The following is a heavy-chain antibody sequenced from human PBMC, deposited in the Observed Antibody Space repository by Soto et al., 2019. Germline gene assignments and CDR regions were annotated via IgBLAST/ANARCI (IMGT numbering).Heavy chain of an antibody. CDR1: GFTFSSYG. D-gene: IGHD5-18*01. CDR2: ISYDGSNK. Sequence: GGSLRLSCAASGFTFSSYGMHWVRQAPGKGLEWVAVISYDGSNKYYADSVKGRFTISRDNSKNTLYLQMNSLRAEDTAVYYWAKDRYSYGPDDFDYWGQGTLVTVSS. V-gene: IGHV3-30*18. J-gene: IGHJ4*02. CDR3: AKDRYSYGPDDFDY.